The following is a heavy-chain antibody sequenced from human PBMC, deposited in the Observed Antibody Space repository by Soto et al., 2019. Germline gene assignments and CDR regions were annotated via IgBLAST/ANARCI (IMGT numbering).Heavy chain of an antibody. J-gene: IGHJ4*02. D-gene: IGHD6-19*01. Sequence: EVQLLESGGGLVQPGGSLRLSCAASGFTFSSYAMSWVRQAPGKGLEWVSAISGSGGSTYYADSVKGRFTISRDNSKNTLDLQRNSRRAEDTAVYYCEGSGWFDHNWGQGTRVTGSS. CDR3: EGSGWFDHN. CDR1: GFTFSSYA. V-gene: IGHV3-23*01. CDR2: ISGSGGST.